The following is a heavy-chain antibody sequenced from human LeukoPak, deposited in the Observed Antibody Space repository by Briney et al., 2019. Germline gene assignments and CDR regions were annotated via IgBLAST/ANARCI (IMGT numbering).Heavy chain of an antibody. V-gene: IGHV3-48*03. CDR2: ISTSGGST. CDR3: ARRTYVDY. D-gene: IGHD3-16*01. CDR1: GFTFSNYD. J-gene: IGHJ4*02. Sequence: GGSLRLSCAASGFTFSNYDMIWVRQAPGKGLEWVSYISTSGGSTNYADSVKGRFTISGDNAKNSLYLQMNSLRAEDTALYYCARRTYVDYWGQGTLVTVSS.